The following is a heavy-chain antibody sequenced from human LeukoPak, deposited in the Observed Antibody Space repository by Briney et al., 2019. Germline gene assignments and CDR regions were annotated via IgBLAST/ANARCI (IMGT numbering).Heavy chain of an antibody. CDR2: ISGSGGST. D-gene: IGHD3-22*01. CDR1: GFTFSSYA. Sequence: PGGSLRLSCAASGFTFSSYAMSWVRQAPGKGLEWVSAISGSGGSTYYADSVKGRFTISRDNSKNTLYLQMNSLRAEDTAVYYCAKDPAALTMIYYFDYWGQGTLVTVSS. V-gene: IGHV3-23*01. J-gene: IGHJ4*02. CDR3: AKDPAALTMIYYFDY.